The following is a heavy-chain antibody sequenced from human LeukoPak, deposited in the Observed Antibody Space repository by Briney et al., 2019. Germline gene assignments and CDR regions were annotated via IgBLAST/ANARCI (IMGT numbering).Heavy chain of an antibody. J-gene: IGHJ4*02. V-gene: IGHV4-34*01. D-gene: IGHD3-3*01. CDR2: INHSGST. CDR3: ARGPLYYDFWSGSHVFDY. Sequence: SETLSLTCAVYGGSFSGYYWSWIRQPPGKGLEWIGEINHSGSTNYNPSLKSRVTISVDTSKSQFSLKLSSVTAADTAVYYCARGPLYYDFWSGSHVFDYWGQGTLVTVSS. CDR1: GGSFSGYY.